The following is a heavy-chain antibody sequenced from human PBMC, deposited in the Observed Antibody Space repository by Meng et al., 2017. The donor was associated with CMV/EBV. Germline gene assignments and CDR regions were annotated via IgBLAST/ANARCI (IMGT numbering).Heavy chain of an antibody. J-gene: IGHJ6*02. CDR3: ARGDYSGYDRPGYGMDV. D-gene: IGHD5-12*01. CDR2: INPNSGGT. CDR1: GYTFTGYY. Sequence: ASVKVSCKASGYTFTGYYMHWVRQAPGQGLEWMGWINPNSGGTNYAQKFQGRVTMTRDTSISTAYMELSSLRSEDTAVYYCARGDYSGYDRPGYGMDVWGQGTTVTVS. V-gene: IGHV1-2*02.